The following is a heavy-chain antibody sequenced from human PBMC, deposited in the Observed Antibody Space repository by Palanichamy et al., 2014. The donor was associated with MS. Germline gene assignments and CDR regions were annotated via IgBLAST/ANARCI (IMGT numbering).Heavy chain of an antibody. CDR2: IYYSGST. Sequence: QLQLQESGPGLVKPSETLSLTCTVSGGSTSSSSYYWGWIRQPPGKGLEWIGSIYYSGSTYYNPSLKSRVTISVDTSKNQFSLKLSSVTAADTAVYYCARHGRSVYLFGNFDPWGQGTLVTVSS. D-gene: IGHD3-3*01. V-gene: IGHV4-39*01. CDR3: ARHGRSVYLFGNFDP. J-gene: IGHJ5*02. CDR1: GGSTSSSSYY.